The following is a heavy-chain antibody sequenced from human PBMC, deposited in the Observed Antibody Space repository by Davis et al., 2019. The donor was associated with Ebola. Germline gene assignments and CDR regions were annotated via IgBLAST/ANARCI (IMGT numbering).Heavy chain of an antibody. D-gene: IGHD2-15*01. CDR3: ARFVVVAATGYYYGMDV. J-gene: IGHJ6*02. V-gene: IGHV5-51*01. Sequence: GESLKTSCKGSGYSFTSYWIGRVRQLPGKGLEWMGIIYPGDSDTRYSPSFQGQVTISADKSIRTAYLQWSSLQASDTAMYYCARFVVVAATGYYYGMDVWGQGTTVTVSS. CDR1: GYSFTSYW. CDR2: IYPGDSDT.